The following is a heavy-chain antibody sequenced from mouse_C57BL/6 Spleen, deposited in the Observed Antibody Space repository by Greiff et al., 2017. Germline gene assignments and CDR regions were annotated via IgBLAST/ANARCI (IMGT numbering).Heavy chain of an antibody. D-gene: IGHD1-1*01. CDR1: GYTFTSYG. J-gene: IGHJ4*01. V-gene: IGHV1-81*01. CDR3: ARSENYGSSYDYAMDY. Sequence: VKLQESGAELARPGASVKLSCKASGYTFTSYGISWVKQRTGQGLEWIGEIYPRSGNTYYNEKFKGKATLTADKSSSTAYMELRSLTSEDSAVYFCARSENYGSSYDYAMDYWGQGTSVTVSS. CDR2: IYPRSGNT.